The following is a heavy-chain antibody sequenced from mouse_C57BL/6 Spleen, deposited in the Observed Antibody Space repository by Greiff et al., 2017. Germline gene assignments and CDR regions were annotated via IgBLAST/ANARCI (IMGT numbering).Heavy chain of an antibody. CDR2: IDPENGDT. Sequence: EVQLQPSGAELVRPGASVKLSCTASGFNIKDDYMHWVKQRPEQGLEWIGWIDPENGDTEYASKFQGKDTITADTSSNTAYLQISRLTDEDTAVYDWTTYGNYVSDDWGKGTTLTVSS. D-gene: IGHD2-1*01. CDR1: GFNIKDDY. V-gene: IGHV14-4*01. J-gene: IGHJ2*01. CDR3: TTYGNYVSDD.